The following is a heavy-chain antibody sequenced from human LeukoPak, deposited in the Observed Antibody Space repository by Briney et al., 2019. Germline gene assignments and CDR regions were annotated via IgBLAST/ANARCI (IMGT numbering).Heavy chain of an antibody. V-gene: IGHV3-48*03. J-gene: IGHJ6*03. CDR1: GFTFSSYE. CDR3: ARGVLTYYYYYYMDV. CDR2: ISSSGSTI. D-gene: IGHD3-3*01. Sequence: PGGSLRLSCAASGFTFSSYEMNWVRQAPGKGLEWVSYISSSGSTIYYADSVKGRFTISRDNAKNSLYLQMNSLRAEDTAVYYCARGVLTYYYYYYMDVWGKGTTVTISS.